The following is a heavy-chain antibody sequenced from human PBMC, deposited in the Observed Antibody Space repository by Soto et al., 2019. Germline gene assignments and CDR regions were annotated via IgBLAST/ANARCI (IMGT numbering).Heavy chain of an antibody. V-gene: IGHV4-30-4*01. D-gene: IGHD6-13*01. CDR3: ARDRNSSSWYWGGYYYGMDV. J-gene: IGHJ6*02. CDR1: GGSISSGDYY. Sequence: SETLSLTCTVSGGSISSGDYYWSWIRQPPGKGLEWIGYIYYSGSTYYNPSLKSRVTISVDTSKNQFSLKLSSVTAADTAVYYCARDRNSSSWYWGGYYYGMDVWGQGTTVTVSS. CDR2: IYYSGST.